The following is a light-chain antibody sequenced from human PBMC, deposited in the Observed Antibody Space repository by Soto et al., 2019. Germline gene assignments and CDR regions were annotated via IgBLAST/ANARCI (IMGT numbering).Light chain of an antibody. V-gene: IGKV3-20*01. Sequence: EIVLTQSPGTLSLSPGERATLSCRASQSVSSSYLAWYQHKPGQAPRLLIYGASSRATGIPDRFSGSGSGTDFTLTISRLEPEDCAVYYCQQYGSSPHTCGQGTKLEIK. CDR2: GAS. J-gene: IGKJ2*01. CDR3: QQYGSSPHT. CDR1: QSVSSSY.